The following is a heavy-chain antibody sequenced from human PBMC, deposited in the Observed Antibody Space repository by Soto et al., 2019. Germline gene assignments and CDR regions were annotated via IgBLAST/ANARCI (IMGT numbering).Heavy chain of an antibody. CDR3: AREGVATIIGDYYCYGMDV. CDR2: IIPIFGTA. D-gene: IGHD5-12*01. Sequence: QVQLVQSGAEVKKPGSSVKVSCKASGGTFSSYAISWVRQAPGQGLEWMGGIIPIFGTANYAQKFQGRVTITADESTSTAYMELSSLRSEDTAVYYCAREGVATIIGDYYCYGMDVWGQGTTVTVSS. V-gene: IGHV1-69*01. J-gene: IGHJ6*02. CDR1: GGTFSSYA.